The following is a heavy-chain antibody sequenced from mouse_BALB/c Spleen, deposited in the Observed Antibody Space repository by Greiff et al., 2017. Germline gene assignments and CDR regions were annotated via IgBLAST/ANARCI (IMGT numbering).Heavy chain of an antibody. CDR2: ISSGSSTI. CDR3: ARDYGYFDY. CDR1: GFTFSSFG. J-gene: IGHJ2*01. Sequence: EVKLVGSGGGLVQPGGSRKLSCAASGFTFSSFGMHWVRQAPEKGLEWVAYISSGSSTIYYADTVKGRFTISRDNPKNTLFLQMTSLRSEDTAMYYCARDYGYFDYWGQGTTLTVSS. V-gene: IGHV5-17*02. D-gene: IGHD1-1*01.